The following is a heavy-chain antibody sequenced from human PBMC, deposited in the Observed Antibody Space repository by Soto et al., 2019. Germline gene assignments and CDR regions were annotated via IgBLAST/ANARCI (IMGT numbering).Heavy chain of an antibody. CDR3: ARTSYYDSTGYYNLDV. CDR1: GGSVSSGSYY. D-gene: IGHD3-22*01. Sequence: SETLSLTCTVSGGSVSSGSYYWSWIRQPPGKGLEWIGYIYYSGSTNYNPSLKSRVTISVDTSKNQFSLKLNSVNAADTADYYCARTSYYDSTGYYNLDVWGPGTTVTVSS. J-gene: IGHJ6*02. CDR2: IYYSGST. V-gene: IGHV4-61*01.